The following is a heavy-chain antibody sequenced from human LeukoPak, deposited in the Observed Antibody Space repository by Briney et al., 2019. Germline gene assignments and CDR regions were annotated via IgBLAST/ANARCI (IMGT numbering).Heavy chain of an antibody. CDR1: GFTVSSNY. J-gene: IGHJ4*02. V-gene: IGHV3-66*02. D-gene: IGHD3-22*01. Sequence: GGSLRLSCAASGFTVSSNYMSWVRQAPGKGLEWVPVIYSDASTYYADSVKGRFTISRDNSKKTLYLQMNSLRAEDTAVYYCARGIYYYDSNGYHPFDYWGQGTLVTVSS. CDR2: IYSDAST. CDR3: ARGIYYYDSNGYHPFDY.